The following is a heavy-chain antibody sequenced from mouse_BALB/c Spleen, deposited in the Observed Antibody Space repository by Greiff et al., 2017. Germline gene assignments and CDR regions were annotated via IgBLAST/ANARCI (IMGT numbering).Heavy chain of an antibody. V-gene: IGHV2-9*02. J-gene: IGHJ3*01. D-gene: IGHD2-14*01. CDR2: IWAGGST. CDR3: ARDGGGRYDWFAY. CDR1: GFSLTSYG. Sequence: QVQLQQSGPGLVAPSQSLSITCTVSGFSLTSYGVHWVRQPPGKGLEWLGVIWAGGSTNYNSALMSRLSISKDNSKSQVFLKMNSLQTDDTAMYYCARDGGGRYDWFAYWGQGTLVTVSA.